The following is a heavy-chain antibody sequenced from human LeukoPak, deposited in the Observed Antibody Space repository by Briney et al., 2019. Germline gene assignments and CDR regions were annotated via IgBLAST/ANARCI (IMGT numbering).Heavy chain of an antibody. J-gene: IGHJ3*02. Sequence: KPSETLSLTCTVSGGSISSYYWSWIRQPAGKGLEWIGRIYTSGSTNYNPSLKSRVTMSVDTSKNQFSLKLSSVTAADTAVYYCARTSYYYDSSPEALDIWGQGTMVTVSS. D-gene: IGHD3-22*01. CDR1: GGSISSYY. CDR3: ARTSYYYDSSPEALDI. V-gene: IGHV4-4*07. CDR2: IYTSGST.